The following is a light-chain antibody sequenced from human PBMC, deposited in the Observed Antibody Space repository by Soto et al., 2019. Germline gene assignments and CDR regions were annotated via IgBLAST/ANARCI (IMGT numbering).Light chain of an antibody. CDR3: QQYGSSPPWT. V-gene: IGKV3-15*01. CDR1: QSISSN. Sequence: EIVMTQSPATLSVSLGERATLSCRASQSISSNLAWYQQKPGQAPRLLIYGASTRATGIPDRSSGSGSGTDFTLTISSLQSEDFAVYYCQQYGSSPPWTFGQGTKVDI. CDR2: GAS. J-gene: IGKJ1*01.